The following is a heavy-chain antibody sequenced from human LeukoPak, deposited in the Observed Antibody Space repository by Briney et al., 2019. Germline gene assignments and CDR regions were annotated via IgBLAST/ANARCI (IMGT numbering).Heavy chain of an antibody. Sequence: SETLSLTCTVSGGSISSSGYYWGWVRQPPGKGLEWIGIIYFGGTTYYNPSLKSRVTISVDTSKNQFSLKLNSVTAADTAVYYCARLVDYYDSRGYFDYWGQGALVTVSS. V-gene: IGHV4-39*01. D-gene: IGHD3-22*01. CDR2: IYFGGTT. CDR3: ARLVDYYDSRGYFDY. CDR1: GGSISSSGYY. J-gene: IGHJ4*02.